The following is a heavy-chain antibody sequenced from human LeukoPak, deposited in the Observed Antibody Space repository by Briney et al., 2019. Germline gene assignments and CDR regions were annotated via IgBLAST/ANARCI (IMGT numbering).Heavy chain of an antibody. CDR3: VRDTFSPDAFDI. Sequence: GGSLRLSCAASGFTFSSYEMNWVRQAPGKGLEWVSSISTSSSYIYSADSVKGRFTISRDNAKNSLYLQMNSLRAEDTAVYYCVRDTFSPDAFDIWGQGTMVTVSS. J-gene: IGHJ3*02. CDR2: ISTSSSYI. V-gene: IGHV3-21*01. D-gene: IGHD3-16*01. CDR1: GFTFSSYE.